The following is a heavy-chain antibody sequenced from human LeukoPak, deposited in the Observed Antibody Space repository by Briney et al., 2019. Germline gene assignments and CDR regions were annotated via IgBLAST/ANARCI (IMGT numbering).Heavy chain of an antibody. CDR1: GGTFSSYA. Sequence: GASVKVSCKASGGTFSSYAISWVRQAPGQGLEWMGRIIPILGIANYAQKFQGRVTITADKSTSTAYMELSSLRSEDTAVYYCAXXXFXEGGIDAFDIWGQGTMVTVSS. CDR2: IIPILGIA. CDR3: AXXXFXEGGIDAFDI. J-gene: IGHJ3*02. D-gene: IGHD1-26*01. V-gene: IGHV1-69*04.